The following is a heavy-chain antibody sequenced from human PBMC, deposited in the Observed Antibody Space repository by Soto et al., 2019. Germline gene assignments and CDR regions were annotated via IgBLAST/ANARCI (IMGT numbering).Heavy chain of an antibody. CDR2: IIPIFGTA. CDR3: ARAIGNQIDY. V-gene: IGHV1-69*13. J-gene: IGHJ4*02. CDR1: GGTFSSYG. D-gene: IGHD1-1*01. Sequence: ASVKVSCKASGGTFSSYGISWVRQAPGQGLEWMGGIIPIFGTANYAQNFQGRVTLTADESTSTAHMELISLRSEDTAVYYCARAIGNQIDYWGLGTLVTVSS.